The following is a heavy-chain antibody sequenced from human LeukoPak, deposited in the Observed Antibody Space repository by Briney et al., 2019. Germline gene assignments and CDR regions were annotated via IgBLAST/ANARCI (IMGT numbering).Heavy chain of an antibody. J-gene: IGHJ3*02. Sequence: SETLSLTCTVSGGSISSYYWSWIRQPPGKGLEWIGYIYYSGSTNYNPSLKSRVTISVDTSKNQFSLKLSSVTAADTAVYYCARDLGSSGWYHVIAFDIWGQGTMVTVSS. V-gene: IGHV4-59*01. CDR1: GGSISSYY. CDR3: ARDLGSSGWYHVIAFDI. CDR2: IYYSGST. D-gene: IGHD6-19*01.